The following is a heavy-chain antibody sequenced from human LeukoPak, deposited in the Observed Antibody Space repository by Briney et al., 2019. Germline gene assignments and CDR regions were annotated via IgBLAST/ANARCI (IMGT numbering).Heavy chain of an antibody. Sequence: GRSLRLSCAASGFTFGDHAMHWVRQAPGKGLEWVSGISWSSGNIAYADSVKGRFFISRDNAKNSLHLQMNGLRVEDTAFYYCAKASNDYGGNSYFDYWGQGTLVTVSS. CDR2: ISWSSGNI. J-gene: IGHJ4*02. CDR1: GFTFGDHA. CDR3: AKASNDYGGNSYFDY. V-gene: IGHV3-9*01. D-gene: IGHD4-23*01.